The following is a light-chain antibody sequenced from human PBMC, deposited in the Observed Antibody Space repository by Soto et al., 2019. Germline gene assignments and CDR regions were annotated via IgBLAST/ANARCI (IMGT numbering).Light chain of an antibody. Sequence: DIQMTQSPFSLSASLGDRVTITCRASQSISDYLNWYQQKPGKGPKLLIFAASSLQVGVPSRFSGSGSGTDFTLTISSLQPEDFATYFCQQSRSAPFTFGPGTTVDIK. CDR3: QQSRSAPFT. CDR2: AAS. CDR1: QSISDY. J-gene: IGKJ3*01. V-gene: IGKV1-39*01.